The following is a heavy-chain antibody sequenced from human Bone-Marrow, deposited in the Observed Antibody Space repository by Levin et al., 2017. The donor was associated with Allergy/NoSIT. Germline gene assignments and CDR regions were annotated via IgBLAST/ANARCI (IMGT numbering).Heavy chain of an antibody. CDR2: ISSSSSYT. CDR3: ASLRNWNHDNWFDP. V-gene: IGHV3-11*06. CDR1: GFTFSDYY. D-gene: IGHD1-14*01. Sequence: GGSLRLSCAASGFTFSDYYMSWIRQAPGKGLEWVSYISSSSSYTNYADSVKGRCTISRDNSKNSLYLQMNSLRAEDTAVYYCASLRNWNHDNWFDPWGQGTLVTVSS. J-gene: IGHJ5*02.